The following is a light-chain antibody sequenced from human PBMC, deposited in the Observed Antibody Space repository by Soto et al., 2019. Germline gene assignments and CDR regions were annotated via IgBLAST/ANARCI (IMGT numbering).Light chain of an antibody. V-gene: IGLV2-8*01. J-gene: IGLJ1*01. CDR3: TSYAGGNNV. CDR1: SIDVGGYNY. CDR2: EVN. Sequence: QSVLTQPPSASGSPGQSVTISCTGTSIDVGGYNYVSWYQQHPGKVPKLMVYEVNKRPSGVPDRFSGSKSGNTASLTVSGLQAEDEADYYCTSYAGGNNVFGTGTKLIVL.